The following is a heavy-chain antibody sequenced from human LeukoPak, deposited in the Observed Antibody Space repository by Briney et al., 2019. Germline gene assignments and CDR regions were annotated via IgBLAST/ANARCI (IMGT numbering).Heavy chain of an antibody. CDR2: ISSSSSYT. V-gene: IGHV3-11*06. Sequence: KSGGSLRLSCAASGFTFSDYYMSWIRQAPGKGLEWVSYISSSSSYTNYADSVKGRFTISRGNAKNSLYLQMNSLRAEDTAVYYCARGKDYYGSGSPDGGPGAFDIWGQGTMVTVSS. D-gene: IGHD3-10*01. CDR3: ARGKDYYGSGSPDGGPGAFDI. J-gene: IGHJ3*02. CDR1: GFTFSDYY.